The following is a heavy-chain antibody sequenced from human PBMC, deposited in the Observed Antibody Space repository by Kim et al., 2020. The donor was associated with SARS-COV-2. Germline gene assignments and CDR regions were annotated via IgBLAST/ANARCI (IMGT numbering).Heavy chain of an antibody. CDR3: AREGLEYYDSSGYYCFDY. D-gene: IGHD3-22*01. J-gene: IGHJ4*02. Sequence: GESLKISCKGSGYSFTSYWISWVRQMPGKGLEWMGRIDPSDSYTNYSPSFQGHVTISADKSISTAYLQWSSLKASDTAMYYCAREGLEYYDSSGYYCFDYWGQGTLVTVSS. V-gene: IGHV5-10-1*01. CDR2: IDPSDSYT. CDR1: GYSFTSYW.